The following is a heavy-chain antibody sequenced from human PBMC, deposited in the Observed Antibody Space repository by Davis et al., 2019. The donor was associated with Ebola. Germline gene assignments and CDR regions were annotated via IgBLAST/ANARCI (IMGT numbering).Heavy chain of an antibody. J-gene: IGHJ4*02. Sequence: PSETLSLTCTVSGGSISSGSYYWGWIRQPPGKGLEWIGSIYHSGSTYYNPSLKSRVTISVDTSKNQFSLKLSSVTAADTAVYYCAGLYDYGGFDYWGQGTLVTVSS. CDR1: GGSISSGSYY. CDR3: AGLYDYGGFDY. CDR2: IYHSGST. D-gene: IGHD4-17*01. V-gene: IGHV4-39*07.